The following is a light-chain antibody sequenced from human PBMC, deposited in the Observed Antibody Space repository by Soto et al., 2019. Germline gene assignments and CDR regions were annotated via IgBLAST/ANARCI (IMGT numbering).Light chain of an antibody. V-gene: IGKV2-24*01. CDR3: VPLIEFPVT. J-gene: IGKJ2*01. CDR1: QSLVHSDGNTY. Sequence: DIVLTQTPLSSPVTLGQPASISCRSSQSLVHSDGNTYLSWLQQRPGQPPRVLIYKVSNRFSGVPDRFSGSGAGTDFTLQISRVEAEDVAIYYCVPLIEFPVTFGQGTKLELK. CDR2: KVS.